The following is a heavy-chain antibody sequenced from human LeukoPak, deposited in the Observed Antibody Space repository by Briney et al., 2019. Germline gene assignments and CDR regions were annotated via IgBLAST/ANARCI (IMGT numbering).Heavy chain of an antibody. CDR3: ARTPSYYFDSSGYYYFPFDY. D-gene: IGHD3-22*01. Sequence: KSGGSLRLSCAASGFTFSSDSMNWVRQAPGKGLEWVSSISSSSSYMYYADSVKGRFTISRDNAKNSLYLQVNSLRAEDTAVYYCARTPSYYFDSSGYYYFPFDYWGQGTLVTVSS. V-gene: IGHV3-21*01. CDR1: GFTFSSDS. J-gene: IGHJ4*02. CDR2: ISSSSSYM.